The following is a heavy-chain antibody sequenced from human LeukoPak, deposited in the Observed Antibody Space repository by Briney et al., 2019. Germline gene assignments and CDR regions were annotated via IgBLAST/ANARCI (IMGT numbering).Heavy chain of an antibody. V-gene: IGHV3-23*01. J-gene: IGHJ5*02. Sequence: PGGSLRLSYTASKFTFSNYAMSWVRQAPGKGLEWVSAISHSGVTTYYTDSVKGRFTISRDNSKKTLYLEMNSLRAEDTAVYYCAKGATMVVPAAQKAFDPWGQGTLVTVSS. D-gene: IGHD2-2*01. CDR3: AKGATMVVPAAQKAFDP. CDR2: ISHSGVTT. CDR1: KFTFSNYA.